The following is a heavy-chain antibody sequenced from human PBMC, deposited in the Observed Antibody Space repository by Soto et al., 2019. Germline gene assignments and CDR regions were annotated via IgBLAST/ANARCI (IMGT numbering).Heavy chain of an antibody. CDR2: IYYSGST. CDR3: ARSNMDIVVVPAATQTNSYYSYMDV. CDR1: GGSISSYY. J-gene: IGHJ6*03. Sequence: SETLSLTCTVSGGSISSYYWSWIRQPPGKGLEWIGYIYYSGSTNYNPSLKSRVTISVDTSKNQFSLKLSSVTAADTAVYYCARSNMDIVVVPAATQTNSYYSYMDVRAKRTTVTVSS. D-gene: IGHD2-2*03. V-gene: IGHV4-59*01.